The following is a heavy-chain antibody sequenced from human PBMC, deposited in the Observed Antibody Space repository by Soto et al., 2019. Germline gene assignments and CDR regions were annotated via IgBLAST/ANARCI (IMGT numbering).Heavy chain of an antibody. CDR3: ENAPNTRITSLNFDY. CDR1: GFTFSSYA. D-gene: IGHD3-10*01. Sequence: GGSLRLSCAASGFTFSSYAMSWVRQAPGKGLEWVSAISGSGGSTYYADSVKGRFTISRDNSKNTLYLQMNSLRAEDTAVYYCENAPNTRITSLNFDYWGQGTLVTVSS. V-gene: IGHV3-23*01. J-gene: IGHJ4*02. CDR2: ISGSGGST.